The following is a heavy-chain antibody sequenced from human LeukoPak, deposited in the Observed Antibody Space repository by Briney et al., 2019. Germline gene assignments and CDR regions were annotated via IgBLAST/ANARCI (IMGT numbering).Heavy chain of an antibody. V-gene: IGHV3-7*01. CDR2: VGPDGGQA. CDR3: VRLMGAVTTFDF. CDR1: GFFFSNFW. Sequence: PGGSLRLSCAASGFFFSNFWMSWVRQAPGKGLEWVASVGPDGGQAYYVDSIKGRFTMYRDNAENSLYLQMSSLGAEDTAVYYCVRLMGAVTTFDFWGQGTLVTVSS. D-gene: IGHD4-11*01. J-gene: IGHJ4*02.